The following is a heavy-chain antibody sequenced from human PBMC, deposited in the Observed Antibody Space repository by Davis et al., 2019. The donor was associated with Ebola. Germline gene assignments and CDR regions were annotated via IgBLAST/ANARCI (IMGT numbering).Heavy chain of an antibody. V-gene: IGHV1-69*06. CDR2: IIPIFGTA. CDR1: GYTFTSYG. D-gene: IGHD3-3*01. Sequence: SVKVSCKASGYTFTSYGISWVRQAPGQGLEWMGGIIPIFGTANYAQKFQGRVTITADKSTSTAYMELSSLRAEDTAVYYCARDRPLSEWLFHYYGMDVWGQGTTVTVSS. J-gene: IGHJ6*02. CDR3: ARDRPLSEWLFHYYGMDV.